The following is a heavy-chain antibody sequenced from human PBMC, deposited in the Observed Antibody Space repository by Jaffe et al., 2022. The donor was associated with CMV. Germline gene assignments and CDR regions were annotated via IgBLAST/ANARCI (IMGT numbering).Heavy chain of an antibody. CDR1: GGSISSYY. Sequence: QVQLQESGPGLVKPSETLSLTCTVSGGSISSYYWSWIRQPPGKGLEWIGYIYYSGSTNYNPSLKSRVTISVDTSKNQFSLKLSSVTAADTAVYYCARGHRIAARIFDYWGQGTLVTVSS. CDR3: ARGHRIAARIFDY. J-gene: IGHJ4*02. V-gene: IGHV4-59*01. D-gene: IGHD6-6*01. CDR2: IYYSGST.